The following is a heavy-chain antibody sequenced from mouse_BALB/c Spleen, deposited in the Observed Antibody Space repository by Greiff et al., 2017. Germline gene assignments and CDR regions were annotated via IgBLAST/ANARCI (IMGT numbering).Heavy chain of an antibody. V-gene: IGHV5-17*02. Sequence: EVMLVESGGGLVQPGGSRKLSCAASGFTFSSFGMHWVRQAPEKGLEWVAYISSGSSTIYYADTVKGRFTISRDNPKNTLFLQMTSLRSEDTAMYYCARNYGFFNWYFDVWGAGTTVTVSS. D-gene: IGHD1-2*01. CDR2: ISSGSSTI. J-gene: IGHJ1*01. CDR1: GFTFSSFG. CDR3: ARNYGFFNWYFDV.